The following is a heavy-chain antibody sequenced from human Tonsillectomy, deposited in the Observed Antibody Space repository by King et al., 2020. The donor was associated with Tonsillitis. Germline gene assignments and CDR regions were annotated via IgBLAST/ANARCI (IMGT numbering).Heavy chain of an antibody. CDR3: ARSMVRGVSPFGY. D-gene: IGHD3-10*01. Sequence: LQLQESGPGLVKPSQTLSLTCTVSGGSVSSGFYYWSWIRQHPGKGLEWIGYIYYGGSTYCNPSLMSRVTISVDTSKNQFSLKLSSVTAADTAVYYCARSMVRGVSPFGYWGQGTLVTVSS. V-gene: IGHV4-31*03. CDR2: IYYGGST. CDR1: GGSVSSGFYY. J-gene: IGHJ4*02.